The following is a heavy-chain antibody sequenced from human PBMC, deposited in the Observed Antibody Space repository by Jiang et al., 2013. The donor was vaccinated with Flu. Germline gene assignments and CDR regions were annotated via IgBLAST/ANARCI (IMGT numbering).Heavy chain of an antibody. Sequence: SVKVSCKASGGTFSSYAISWVRQAPGQGLEWMGRIIPILGIANYAQKFQGRATITADKSTSTAYMELSSLRSEDTAVYYCAREGYDSSGYSDQNFDYWGQGTLVTVSS. V-gene: IGHV1-69*04. CDR3: AREGYDSSGYSDQNFDY. CDR2: IIPILGIA. D-gene: IGHD3-22*01. CDR1: GGTFSSYA. J-gene: IGHJ4*02.